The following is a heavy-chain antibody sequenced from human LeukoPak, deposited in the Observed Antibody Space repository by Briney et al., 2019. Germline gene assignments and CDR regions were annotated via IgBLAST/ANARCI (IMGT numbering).Heavy chain of an antibody. CDR3: AKERGASGGRRYGMDV. CDR2: ISYDGSNK. CDR1: GFTFSSYA. J-gene: IGHJ6*02. D-gene: IGHD2-15*01. V-gene: IGHV3-30-3*01. Sequence: GGSLRLSCAASGFTFSSYAMHWARQAPGKGLEWVAVISYDGSNKYYADSVKGRFTISRDNSKNTLYLQMNSLRAEDTAAYYCAKERGASGGRRYGMDVWGQGTTVTVSS.